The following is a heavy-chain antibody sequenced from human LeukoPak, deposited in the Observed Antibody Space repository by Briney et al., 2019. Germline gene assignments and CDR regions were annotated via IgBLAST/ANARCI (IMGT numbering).Heavy chain of an antibody. V-gene: IGHV3-48*04. CDR3: ARGRQQLPLPLLDY. D-gene: IGHD6-13*01. J-gene: IGHJ4*02. CDR1: GYMFTNHW. CDR2: ISSSSSTT. Sequence: GESLKISCKGSGYMFTNHWLGWVRQMPGKGLEWVSYISSSSSTTYYADSVKGRFTISRDNAKNSLYLQMNSLRAEDTAVYYCARGRQQLPLPLLDYWGQGTLVTVSS.